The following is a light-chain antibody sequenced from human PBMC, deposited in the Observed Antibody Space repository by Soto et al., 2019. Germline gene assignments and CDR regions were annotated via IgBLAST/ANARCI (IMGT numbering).Light chain of an antibody. Sequence: DIVMTQSPLSLPVTPGEPASISCRSSQSLLHSNGYNYLDWYLQKPGQSPQLLIYLGSNRASGGPDRFSGSGSGTNFTLKISRVEADDVGVYYCMQYLRMWTFGQGTKVEIK. J-gene: IGKJ1*01. V-gene: IGKV2-28*01. CDR2: LGS. CDR1: QSLLHSNGYNY. CDR3: MQYLRMWT.